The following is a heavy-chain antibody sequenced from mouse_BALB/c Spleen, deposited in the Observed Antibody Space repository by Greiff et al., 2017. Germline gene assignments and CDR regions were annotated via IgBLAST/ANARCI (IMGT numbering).Heavy chain of an antibody. CDR1: GYTFSSYW. V-gene: IGHV1-9*01. CDR2: ILPGSGST. Sequence: VKLQESGAELMKPGASVKISCKATGYTFSSYWIEWVKQRPGHGLEWIGEILPGSGSTNYNEKFKGKATFTADTSSNTAYMQLSSLTSEDSAVYYCARRGGNYVYYAMDYWGQGTSVTVSS. CDR3: ARRGGNYVYYAMDY. D-gene: IGHD2-1*01. J-gene: IGHJ4*01.